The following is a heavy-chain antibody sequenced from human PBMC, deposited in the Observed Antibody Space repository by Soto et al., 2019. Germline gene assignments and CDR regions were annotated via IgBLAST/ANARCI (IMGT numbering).Heavy chain of an antibody. CDR1: GFTFSSYA. D-gene: IGHD3-22*01. CDR2: ISGSGGST. V-gene: IGHV3-23*01. CDR3: AKDYDSSAVFHLFDY. J-gene: IGHJ4*02. Sequence: EVQVLESGGNLVQPGGSLRLSCAASGFTFSSYAMSWVRQAPGKGLEWVSAISGSGGSTYYADSVKGRFTISRDNSKNTLYLQMNSLRAEDTAIYYCAKDYDSSAVFHLFDYWGQGTLVTVSS.